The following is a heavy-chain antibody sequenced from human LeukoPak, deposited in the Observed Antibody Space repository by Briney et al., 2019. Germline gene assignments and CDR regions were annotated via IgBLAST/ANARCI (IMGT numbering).Heavy chain of an antibody. D-gene: IGHD3-10*01. J-gene: IGHJ6*03. CDR1: GFTFSSYW. Sequence: GGSERLSCAASGFTFSSYWMSWLRQAPGKGLEWVANIKQDGSEKYYVDSVKGRFTISRDNAKNSLYLQMNSLRAEDTAVYYCARDSDGSESYYNGDYYYMDVWGKGTTVTISS. CDR3: ARDSDGSESYYNGDYYYMDV. CDR2: IKQDGSEK. V-gene: IGHV3-7*01.